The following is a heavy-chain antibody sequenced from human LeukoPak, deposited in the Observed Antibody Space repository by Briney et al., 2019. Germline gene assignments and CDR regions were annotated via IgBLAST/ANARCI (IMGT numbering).Heavy chain of an antibody. CDR1: GYTFTDYY. Sequence: ASVKVSCKASGYTFTDYYIHWVRQAPGQGLEWMGWINPNIGATNFAQKFQGRATVTRDTSISAAYMELTRLTSDDTAVYYCVRGADLDYWGQGTLVTVSS. CDR2: INPNIGAT. J-gene: IGHJ4*02. CDR3: VRGADLDY. V-gene: IGHV1-2*02.